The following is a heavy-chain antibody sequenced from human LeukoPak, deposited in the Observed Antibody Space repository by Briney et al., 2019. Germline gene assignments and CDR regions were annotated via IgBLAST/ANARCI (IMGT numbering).Heavy chain of an antibody. Sequence: SETLSLTCTVAGGSISSSSYYWGWIRQPPGKGLEWIGSIYYSGSTYYKPSLKSRVTISVDTSKNQFSLKLSSVTAADTAVYYCARGGYYGSGNDFRFDPWGQGTLVTVSS. D-gene: IGHD3-10*01. J-gene: IGHJ5*02. CDR1: GGSISSSSYY. CDR3: ARGGYYGSGNDFRFDP. CDR2: IYYSGST. V-gene: IGHV4-39*07.